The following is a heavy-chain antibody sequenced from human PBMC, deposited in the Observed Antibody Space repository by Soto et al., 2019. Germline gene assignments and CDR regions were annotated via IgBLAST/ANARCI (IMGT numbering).Heavy chain of an antibody. D-gene: IGHD3-3*01. CDR2: IYWNDDK. CDR3: AHNLRYYDFWSGYYTEWFDP. Sequence: SGPTVVNPTQTLTLTCTFSGFSLSTSGVGVGWIRQPPGKALEWLALIYWNDDKRYSPSLKSRLTITKDTSKNQVVLTMTNMDPVDTATYYCAHNLRYYDFWSGYYTEWFDPWGQGTLVTVSS. V-gene: IGHV2-5*01. J-gene: IGHJ5*02. CDR1: GFSLSTSGVG.